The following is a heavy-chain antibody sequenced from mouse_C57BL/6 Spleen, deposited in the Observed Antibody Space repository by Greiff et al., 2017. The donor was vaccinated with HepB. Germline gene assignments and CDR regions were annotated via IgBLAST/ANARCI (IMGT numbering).Heavy chain of an antibody. J-gene: IGHJ4*01. V-gene: IGHV5-16*01. CDR2: INYDGSST. CDR3: ARVYASSDGYYAMDY. D-gene: IGHD1-1*01. CDR1: GFTFSDYY. Sequence: EVKLMESEGGLVQPGSSMKLSCTASGFTFSDYYMAWVRQVPEKGLEWVANINYDGSSTYYLDSLKSRFIISRDNAKNILYLQMSSLKSEDTATYYCARVYASSDGYYAMDYWGQGTSVTLSS.